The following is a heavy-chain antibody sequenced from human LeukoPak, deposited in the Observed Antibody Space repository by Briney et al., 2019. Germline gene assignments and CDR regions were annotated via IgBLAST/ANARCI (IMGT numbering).Heavy chain of an antibody. V-gene: IGHV4-34*01. CDR2: INHSGST. J-gene: IGHJ6*04. CDR3: ATNRGKRYYYYGMDV. Sequence: SETLPLTCAVYGGSFSGYYWSWIRQPPGKGLEWIGEINHSGSTNYNPSLKSRVTISVDTSKNQFSLKLSSVTAADTAVYYCATNRGKRYYYYGMDVWGKGTTVTVSS. CDR1: GGSFSGYY. D-gene: IGHD2/OR15-2a*01.